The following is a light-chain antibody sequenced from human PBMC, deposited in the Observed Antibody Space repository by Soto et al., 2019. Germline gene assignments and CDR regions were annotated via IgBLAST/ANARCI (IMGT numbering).Light chain of an antibody. CDR3: QQRTKWRT. Sequence: KMRKLVPSKLPVAIGERLTLKDRGSQSVTSNLAWYQQKPGQAPRLLMYGVSTRATGIPARFGGSGSATEFTLTISSLQSEDFAVYYCQQRTKWRTFGQGTKVDIK. V-gene: IGKV3-15*01. J-gene: IGKJ1*01. CDR1: QSVTSN. CDR2: GVS.